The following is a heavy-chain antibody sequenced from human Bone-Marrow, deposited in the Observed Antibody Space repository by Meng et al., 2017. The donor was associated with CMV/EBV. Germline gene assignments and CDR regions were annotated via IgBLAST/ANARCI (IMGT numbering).Heavy chain of an antibody. D-gene: IGHD2-2*01. J-gene: IGHJ4*02. CDR1: GGTFSSYT. CDR3: ASSTSVTGFGY. CDR2: IIPILGIA. Sequence: KAYGGTFSSYTISWVRQAPGQGLEWMGRIIPILGIANYAQKFQGRVTITADKSTSTAYMELSSLRSEDTAVYYCASSTSVTGFGYWGQGTLVTVSS. V-gene: IGHV1-69*02.